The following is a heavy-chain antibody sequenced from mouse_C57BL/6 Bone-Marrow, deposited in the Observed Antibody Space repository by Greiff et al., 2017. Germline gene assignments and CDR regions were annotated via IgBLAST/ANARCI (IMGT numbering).Heavy chain of an antibody. D-gene: IGHD1-1*01. CDR1: GYTFTDYE. CDR2: IDPETGGT. Sequence: QVQLQQPGAELVMPGASVTLSCKASGYTFTDYEMHWVKQTPVHGLEWIGAIDPETGGTAYNQKFKGKAILTADKSSSTAYMELRSLTSEDSAVYYCTRTGSSYGYWYFDVWGTGTTVTVSS. CDR3: TRTGSSYGYWYFDV. V-gene: IGHV1-15*01. J-gene: IGHJ1*03.